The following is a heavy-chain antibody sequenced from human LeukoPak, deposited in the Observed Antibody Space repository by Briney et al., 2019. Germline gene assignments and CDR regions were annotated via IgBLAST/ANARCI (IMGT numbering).Heavy chain of an antibody. CDR3: ARVGGSGWDSIDY. J-gene: IGHJ4*02. D-gene: IGHD6-19*01. Sequence: AASVKVSCKASGYTFTGYYMHWVRQAPGQGLEWMGWINPNSGGTNYARKFQGRVTMTRDTSISTAYMELSRLRSDDTAVYYCARVGGSGWDSIDYWGQGTLVTVSS. CDR2: INPNSGGT. V-gene: IGHV1-2*02. CDR1: GYTFTGYY.